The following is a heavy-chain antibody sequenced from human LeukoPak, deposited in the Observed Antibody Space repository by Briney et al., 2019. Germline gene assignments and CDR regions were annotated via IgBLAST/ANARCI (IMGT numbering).Heavy chain of an antibody. J-gene: IGHJ3*02. CDR3: ARVRGLLWFGELNHDAFDI. CDR2: INQSGST. CDR1: GGSFSGYF. V-gene: IGHV4-34*01. Sequence: SETLSLTCAVYGGSFSGYFWSWIRQPPGKGLEWIGEINQSGSTNYNPSLKSRVTISVDTSKNQFSLKLSSVTAADTAVHYCARVRGLLWFGELNHDAFDIWGQGTMVAVSS. D-gene: IGHD3-10*01.